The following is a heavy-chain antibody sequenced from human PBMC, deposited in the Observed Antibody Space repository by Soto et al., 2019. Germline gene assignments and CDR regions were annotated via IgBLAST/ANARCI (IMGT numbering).Heavy chain of an antibody. Sequence: SETLSLTCAVYGGSFSGYYWSWIRQPPGKGLEWIGEINHSGSTNYNPSLKSRVTISVDTSKNQFSLKLSSVTAADTAVYYCARPSSSSDYFDYWGQGTLVTVSS. CDR2: INHSGST. CDR3: ARPSSSSDYFDY. J-gene: IGHJ4*02. D-gene: IGHD6-13*01. V-gene: IGHV4-34*01. CDR1: GGSFSGYY.